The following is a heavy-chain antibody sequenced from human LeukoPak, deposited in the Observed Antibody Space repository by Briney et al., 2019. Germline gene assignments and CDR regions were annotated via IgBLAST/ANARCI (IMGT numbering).Heavy chain of an antibody. V-gene: IGHV3-21*01. CDR3: ARSIAAFGIDAFDI. CDR1: GLTFSSYS. D-gene: IGHD6-13*01. J-gene: IGHJ3*02. CDR2: ISSNSSYI. Sequence: GGSLRLSCAASGLTFSSYSMNWVRQAPGKGLEWVSSISSNSSYIHYAASVKGRFTISRDNAKNSLYLQMNSLRAEDTAVLYCARSIAAFGIDAFDIWGQGTMVTVSS.